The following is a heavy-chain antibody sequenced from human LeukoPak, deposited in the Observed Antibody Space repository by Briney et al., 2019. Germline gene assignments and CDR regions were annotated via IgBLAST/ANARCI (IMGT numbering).Heavy chain of an antibody. CDR1: GFTSSSYA. V-gene: IGHV3-23*01. CDR2: ISGSGGST. Sequence: PGGSLSPSCAASGFTSSSYAMSWVRQAPGKGLEWVSAISGSGGSTYYADSVKGRFTLSRDKSKNTLYLQMNSLKAEDTSVYYCSKRFSVAYWGQGTLVTGSS. D-gene: IGHD3-10*01. CDR3: SKRFSVAY. J-gene: IGHJ4*03.